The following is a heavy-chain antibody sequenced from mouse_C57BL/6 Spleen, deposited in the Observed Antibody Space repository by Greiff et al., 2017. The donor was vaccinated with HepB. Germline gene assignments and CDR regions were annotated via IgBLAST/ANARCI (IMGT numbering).Heavy chain of an antibody. CDR2: IWSDGST. V-gene: IGHV2-6-1*01. CDR1: GFSLTSYG. Sequence: QVQLKQSGPGLVAPSQSLSITCTVSGFSLTSYGVHWVRQPPGKGLEWLVVIWSDGSTTYNSALKSRLSISKDNSKSQVFLKMNSLQTDDTAMYYCARHEGSYWYFDVWGTGTTVTVSS. CDR3: ARHEGSYWYFDV. J-gene: IGHJ1*03. D-gene: IGHD1-1*01.